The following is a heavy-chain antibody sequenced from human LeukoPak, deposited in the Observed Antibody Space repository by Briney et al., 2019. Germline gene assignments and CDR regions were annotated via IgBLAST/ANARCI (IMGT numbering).Heavy chain of an antibody. D-gene: IGHD6-19*01. J-gene: IGHJ4*02. CDR1: GFTFSSYE. Sequence: PGGSLRLSCAASGFTFSSYEMNWFRQAPGKGLEWVSYISSSGITKYYADSGKGRFTISRDNAKNSLYLQMNSLRAEDMAIYYCTRAAVAGGPFDYWGQGTLVTVSS. CDR3: TRAAVAGGPFDY. CDR2: ISSSGITK. V-gene: IGHV3-48*03.